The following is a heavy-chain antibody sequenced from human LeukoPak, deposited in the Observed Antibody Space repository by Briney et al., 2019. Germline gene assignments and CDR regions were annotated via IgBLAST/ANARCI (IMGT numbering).Heavy chain of an antibody. CDR2: IYSGGRT. CDR1: GFTVSSNY. Sequence: GGSLRLSCAASGFTVSSNYMTWVRQAPGKGLEWVSIIYSGGRTYYADSVKGRFTISGDNSKNTLYLQMNSLRAEDTAVYYCRGYYYDSSGYYLTDYWGQGTLVTVSS. J-gene: IGHJ4*02. V-gene: IGHV3-66*01. D-gene: IGHD3-22*01. CDR3: RGYYYDSSGYYLTDY.